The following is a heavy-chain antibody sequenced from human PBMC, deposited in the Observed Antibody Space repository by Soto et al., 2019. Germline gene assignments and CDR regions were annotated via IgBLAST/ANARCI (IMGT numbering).Heavy chain of an antibody. J-gene: IGHJ4*02. Sequence: SXXISWXXXXPGQGLEWLGRIIPILGIANYAQKFQGRVTITADKSTSTAYMELSSLRSEDSAVYYCARAVAGYSYGYDYWGQGTLVTVS. D-gene: IGHD5-18*01. CDR3: ARAVAGYSYGYDY. CDR2: IIPILGIA. CDR1: SXX. V-gene: IGHV1-69*04.